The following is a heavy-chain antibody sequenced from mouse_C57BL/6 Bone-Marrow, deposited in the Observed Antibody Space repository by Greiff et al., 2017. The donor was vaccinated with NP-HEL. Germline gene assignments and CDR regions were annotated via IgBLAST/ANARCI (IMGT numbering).Heavy chain of an antibody. CDR3: ARPNYYGSSYAYYYAMDY. Sequence: VQLQQSGGGLVKPGGSLKLSCAASGFTFSDYGMHWVRQAPEKGLEWVAYISSGSSTIYYADTVKGRFTISRDNAKNTLFLQMTSLRSEDTAMYYCARPNYYGSSYAYYYAMDYWGQGTSVTVSS. CDR1: GFTFSDYG. V-gene: IGHV5-17*01. CDR2: ISSGSSTI. D-gene: IGHD1-1*01. J-gene: IGHJ4*01.